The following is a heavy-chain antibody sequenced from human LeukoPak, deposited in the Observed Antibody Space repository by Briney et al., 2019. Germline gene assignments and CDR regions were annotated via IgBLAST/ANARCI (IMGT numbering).Heavy chain of an antibody. Sequence: SQTLSLTCTVSGGSISSTNYFWSWVRQSPGKALEWIAYIDYSGSAHYNPSLRSRSIISINTSKNQFALTMTSMTAADTPVYYCSREVNIVSDSDAFDVWGQGTMVIVSS. J-gene: IGHJ3*01. CDR3: SREVNIVSDSDAFDV. CDR2: IDYSGSA. CDR1: GGSISSTNYF. D-gene: IGHD2/OR15-2a*01. V-gene: IGHV4-30-4*01.